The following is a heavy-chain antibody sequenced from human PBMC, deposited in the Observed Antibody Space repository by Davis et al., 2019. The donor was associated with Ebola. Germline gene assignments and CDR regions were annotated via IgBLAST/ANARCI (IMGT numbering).Heavy chain of an antibody. Sequence: ASVKVSCKASGYTFTGYYMHWVRQAPGQGLEWMGIINPSGGSTTYAQKFQGRVTMTRDTSTSTVYMELSTLRSEDTAVYYCARDKVLMGSTPTYYFDYWGQGTLVTVSS. V-gene: IGHV1-46*01. J-gene: IGHJ4*02. CDR3: ARDKVLMGSTPTYYFDY. CDR2: INPSGGST. D-gene: IGHD1-26*01. CDR1: GYTFTGYY.